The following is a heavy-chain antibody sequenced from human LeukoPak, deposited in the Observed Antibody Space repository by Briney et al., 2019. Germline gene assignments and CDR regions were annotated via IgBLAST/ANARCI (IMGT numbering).Heavy chain of an antibody. CDR3: ARHQGREEWFDP. CDR2: IYYSGST. Sequence: SETLSLTCTVSGGSISSSSYSWGWIRQPPGKGLEWIGSIYYSGSTYYNPSLKSRVTISVDTSKNQFSLKLSSVTAADTAVYYCARHQGREEWFDPWGQGTLVTVSS. D-gene: IGHD1-26*01. CDR1: GGSISSSSYS. J-gene: IGHJ5*02. V-gene: IGHV4-39*01.